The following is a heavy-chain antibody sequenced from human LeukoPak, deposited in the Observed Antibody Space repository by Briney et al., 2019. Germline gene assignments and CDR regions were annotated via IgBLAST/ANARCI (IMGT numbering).Heavy chain of an antibody. V-gene: IGHV4-39*07. CDR3: ARGEYGYNSYYFDY. CDR1: GDSISRSTYY. D-gene: IGHD5-24*01. Sequence: SETLSLTCTVSGDSISRSTYYWAWIRQPPGKGLEWIGSVYYGRSPYFNPSLKSRVTISVDTSKNQFSLKLSSVTAADTAVYYCARGEYGYNSYYFDYWGQGTLVTVSS. CDR2: VYYGRSP. J-gene: IGHJ4*02.